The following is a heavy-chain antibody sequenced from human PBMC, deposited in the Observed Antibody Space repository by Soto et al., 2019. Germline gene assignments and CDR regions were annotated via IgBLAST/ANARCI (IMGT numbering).Heavy chain of an antibody. J-gene: IGHJ6*02. CDR1: GDSVSSNSAA. Sequence: SQTLSLTCAISGDSVSSNSAAWNWIRQSPSRGLEWLGRTYYRSKWYNDYAVSVKSRITINPDTSKNQFSLQLNSVTPEDTAVYYCARERPELLGDNYYYYYGMDVWGQGTTVTVSS. CDR2: TYYRSKWYN. V-gene: IGHV6-1*01. D-gene: IGHD1-7*01. CDR3: ARERPELLGDNYYYYYGMDV.